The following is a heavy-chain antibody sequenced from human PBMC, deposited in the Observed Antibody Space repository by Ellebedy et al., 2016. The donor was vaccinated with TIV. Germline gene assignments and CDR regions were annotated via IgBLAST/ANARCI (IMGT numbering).Heavy chain of an antibody. CDR2: INSDGSST. D-gene: IGHD1-1*01. J-gene: IGHJ4*02. V-gene: IGHV3-74*01. Sequence: PGGSLRLSCAASGFTFSSYWMHWVRQAPGKGLVWVSSINSDGSSTSYADSVKGRFTSSRDNSKNTLYLKINSLRAEDSAVYYCARDRNYILDYWGQGTLASVSS. CDR3: ARDRNYILDY. CDR1: GFTFSSYW.